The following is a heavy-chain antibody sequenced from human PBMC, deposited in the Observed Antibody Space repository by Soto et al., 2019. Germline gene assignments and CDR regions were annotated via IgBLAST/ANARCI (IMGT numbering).Heavy chain of an antibody. J-gene: IGHJ6*02. CDR1: GYTFTSYA. CDR2: INAGNGNT. CDR3: ARFRDPTRGLHFGKGFVDV. V-gene: IGHV1-3*01. Sequence: ASVKVSCKASGYTFTSYAMHWVRQAPGQRLEWMGWINAGNGNTKYSQKFQGRVTITRDTSASTAYMELSSLRSEDTAVYYCARFRDPTRGLHFGKGFVDVWGQGTTVTVSS. D-gene: IGHD3-3*02.